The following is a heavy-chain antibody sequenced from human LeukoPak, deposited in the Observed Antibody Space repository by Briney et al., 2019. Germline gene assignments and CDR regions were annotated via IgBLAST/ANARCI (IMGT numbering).Heavy chain of an antibody. D-gene: IGHD4-23*01. CDR1: GFTFSRFE. CDR2: ISTGTYI. Sequence: GGSLRLSCVASGFTFSRFEMNWVRQAPGKGLEWISHISTGTYIAYTDSVKGRFTISRDNAKNSMYLQMNSLRAEDTAIYYCTREQDREATATVVGDSWGQGTLVTVSP. CDR3: TREQDREATATVVGDS. J-gene: IGHJ4*02. V-gene: IGHV3-48*03.